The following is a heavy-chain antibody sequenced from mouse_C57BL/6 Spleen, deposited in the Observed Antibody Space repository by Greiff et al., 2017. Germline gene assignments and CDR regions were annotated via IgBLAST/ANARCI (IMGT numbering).Heavy chain of an antibody. CDR3: ARYPSNWDGAMDY. CDR2: IDPEGGET. D-gene: IGHD4-1*01. Sequence: EVQLQQSGAELVKPGASVKLSCTASGYTFKDYCMHWVKQRTEQGLEWIGRIDPEGGETKYAPKFQGKATITADKSSNTAYLQLSSLTSEDTAVYYCARYPSNWDGAMDYWGQGTSVTVSS. CDR1: GYTFKDYC. V-gene: IGHV14-2*01. J-gene: IGHJ4*01.